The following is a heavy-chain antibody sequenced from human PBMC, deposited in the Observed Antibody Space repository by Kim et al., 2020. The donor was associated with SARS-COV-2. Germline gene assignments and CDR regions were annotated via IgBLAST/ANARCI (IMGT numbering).Heavy chain of an antibody. D-gene: IGHD4-4*01. CDR2: ISYIGNT. Sequence: SETLSLTCTVSGGSINSFYWSWTRQPPGKGLEWIGYISYIGNTNYNPSLQSRVTISVDTTKNQFSLKLSSVTAADTAVYYCSIAAGTVTTFYYHGMVDWG. CDR1: GGSINSFY. V-gene: IGHV4-59*01. CDR3: SIAAGTVTTFYYHGMVD. J-gene: IGHJ6*01.